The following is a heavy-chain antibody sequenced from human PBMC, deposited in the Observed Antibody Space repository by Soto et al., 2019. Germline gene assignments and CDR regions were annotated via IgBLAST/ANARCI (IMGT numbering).Heavy chain of an antibody. CDR1: GYTLTELS. V-gene: IGHV1-24*01. D-gene: IGHD3-3*01. CDR2: FDPEDGET. J-gene: IGHJ6*02. CDR3: ATDGKVPRITIFGVVTHRGYYGMDV. Sequence: ASVKVSCKVSGYTLTELSMHWVRQAPGKGLEWMGGFDPEDGETIYAQKFQGRVTMTEDTSTDTAYMELSSLRSEDTAVYYCATDGKVPRITIFGVVTHRGYYGMDVWGQGTTVTVSS.